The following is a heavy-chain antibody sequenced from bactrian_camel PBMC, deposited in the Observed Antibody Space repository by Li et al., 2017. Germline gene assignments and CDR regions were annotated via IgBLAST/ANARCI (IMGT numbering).Heavy chain of an antibody. D-gene: IGHD4*01. CDR2: IDTDGST. V-gene: IGHV3S53*01. Sequence: HVQLVESGGDSVQAGGSLRLSCEGTGYDIPNYCMGWYRQAPGNECELVSTIDTDGSTYYADSVKGRFTISHDNAKNTVYLQMNGLKPEDTAVYYCAADATISSVLGACIDMLGPRSGQGTQVTVS. CDR1: GYDIPNYC. J-gene: IGHJ4*01.